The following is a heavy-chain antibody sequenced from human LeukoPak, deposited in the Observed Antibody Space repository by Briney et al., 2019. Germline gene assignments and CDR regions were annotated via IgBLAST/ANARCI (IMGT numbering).Heavy chain of an antibody. J-gene: IGHJ4*02. CDR1: GYSFSSHW. CDR2: ISLTGLT. Sequence: GYSFSSHWITWVRQPPGQGLEWIGEISLTGLTHYNPSLESRVTVSLDKSKNQLSLNLTSVTAADTAVYYCSRENGAFSPFGYWGQGILVTVLS. D-gene: IGHD2-8*01. CDR3: SRENGAFSPFGY. V-gene: IGHV4/OR15-8*02.